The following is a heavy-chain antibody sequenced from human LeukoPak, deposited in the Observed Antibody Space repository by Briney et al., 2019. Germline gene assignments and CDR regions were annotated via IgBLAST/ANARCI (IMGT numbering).Heavy chain of an antibody. V-gene: IGHV3-53*05. Sequence: GGSLRLSCAASGFTVSSNYMSWVRQAPGKGLEWVSVIYSGGSTYYSDSVQGRFTISRGNSKRTLFLQMNSLRAEDTAVYYCAKDGYNGSGTYSFDYWGQGTLVTVSS. CDR3: AKDGYNGSGTYSFDY. CDR1: GFTVSSNY. J-gene: IGHJ4*02. CDR2: IYSGGST. D-gene: IGHD3-10*01.